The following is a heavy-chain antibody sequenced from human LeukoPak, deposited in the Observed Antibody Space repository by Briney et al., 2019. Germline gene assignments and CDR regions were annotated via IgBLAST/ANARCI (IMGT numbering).Heavy chain of an antibody. CDR2: ISSSGGT. Sequence: PSQTLSLTCTVSGGSISSADYYWSWIRQHPGKGLEWIGYISSSGGTYYNPSLLSRVTISIDTSNNQFSLKLRSVTAADTAMYFGARDHIAVPTPGRDAFDIWGQGTLVTVSS. J-gene: IGHJ3*02. CDR3: ARDHIAVPTPGRDAFDI. V-gene: IGHV4-31*03. CDR1: GGSISSADYY. D-gene: IGHD5-12*01.